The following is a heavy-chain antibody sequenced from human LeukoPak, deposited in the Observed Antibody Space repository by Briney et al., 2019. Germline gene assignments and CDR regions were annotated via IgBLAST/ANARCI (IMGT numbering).Heavy chain of an antibody. Sequence: GGSLRLSCSASGFTFSSYAMHWIRQAPGKGLEYVSAISNNGGNTYYADSVKGRFTISRDNAKNSLYLEMNSLRDEDTAVYYCARVHRGYSYGRLDYWGQGTLVTVSS. J-gene: IGHJ4*02. CDR3: ARVHRGYSYGRLDY. CDR2: ISNNGGNT. V-gene: IGHV3-64*04. CDR1: GFTFSSYA. D-gene: IGHD5-18*01.